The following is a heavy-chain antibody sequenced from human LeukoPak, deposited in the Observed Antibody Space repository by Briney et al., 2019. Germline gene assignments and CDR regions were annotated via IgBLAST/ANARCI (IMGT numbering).Heavy chain of an antibody. CDR1: GFIFRNCA. V-gene: IGHV3-23*01. D-gene: IGHD3-9*01. J-gene: IGHJ4*02. Sequence: GGSLRLSCAAAGFIFRNCAMSWVRQAPGKGLEWVSAITGSGDTTYYADSVKGWFNISSDNSKNTLYVEMNTLRAEDTAVYYCAKWGDYDILTGYYVSDFWGQGTLVTVSS. CDR2: ITGSGDTT. CDR3: AKWGDYDILTGYYVSDF.